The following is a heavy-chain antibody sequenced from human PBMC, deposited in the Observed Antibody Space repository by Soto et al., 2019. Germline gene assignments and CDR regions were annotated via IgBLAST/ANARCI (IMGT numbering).Heavy chain of an antibody. CDR3: AIISWDSLYAFDI. CDR1: GFTFSSYS. D-gene: IGHD1-26*01. V-gene: IGHV3-48*04. Sequence: GGSLRLSCAASGFTFSSYSMNWVRQAPGKGLEWFSYISSSSSTIYYADSVKGRFSISRDNAKNSLYLQMNSLRAEATAVYSCAIISWDSLYAFDIWGQGTMVTVSS. J-gene: IGHJ3*02. CDR2: ISSSSSTI.